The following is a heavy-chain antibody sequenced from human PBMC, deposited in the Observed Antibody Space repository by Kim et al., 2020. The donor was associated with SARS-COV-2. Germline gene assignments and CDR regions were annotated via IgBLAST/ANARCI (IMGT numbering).Heavy chain of an antibody. CDR3: AKDQWGAYDSSGWYGDLGT. D-gene: IGHD6-19*01. V-gene: IGHV3-23*01. CDR2: ISGSGGST. J-gene: IGHJ2*01. Sequence: GGSLRLSCAASGFTFSSDAMSWVRQAPGKGLEWVSAISGSGGSTYYADAVKGTFTISRDNSKNTLYLQMNSLRAEDTAVYYCAKDQWGAYDSSGWYGDLGTWGRGTLVTVSS. CDR1: GFTFSSDA.